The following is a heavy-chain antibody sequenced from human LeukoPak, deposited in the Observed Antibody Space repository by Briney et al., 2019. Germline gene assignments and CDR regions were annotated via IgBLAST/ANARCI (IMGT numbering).Heavy chain of an antibody. Sequence: GGSLRLSCAASGFTFGSYSMNWVRQAPGKGLEWVSYISSSSITKYHADFVKGRFTISRDNAKNSLYLQMNSLRDEDTAVYYCVRETQATAGLDYWGQGTLVTVSS. J-gene: IGHJ4*02. CDR1: GFTFGSYS. D-gene: IGHD6-13*01. CDR3: VRETQATAGLDY. CDR2: ISSSSITK. V-gene: IGHV3-48*02.